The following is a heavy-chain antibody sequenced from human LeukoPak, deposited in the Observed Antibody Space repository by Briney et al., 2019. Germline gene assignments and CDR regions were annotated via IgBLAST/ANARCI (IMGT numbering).Heavy chain of an antibody. Sequence: GRSLRLSCAASGFTFSSYAMHWVRQAPGKGLEWVAVISYDGSNKYYADSVKGRFTISRDNSKNTLYLQMNSLRAEDTAVYYCARGDSRGYSYGYTDYWGQGTLVTVSS. V-gene: IGHV3-30-3*01. CDR2: ISYDGSNK. D-gene: IGHD5-18*01. CDR1: GFTFSSYA. J-gene: IGHJ4*02. CDR3: ARGDSRGYSYGYTDY.